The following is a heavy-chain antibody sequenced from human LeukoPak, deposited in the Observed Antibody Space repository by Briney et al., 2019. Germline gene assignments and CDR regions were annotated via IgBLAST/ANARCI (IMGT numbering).Heavy chain of an antibody. J-gene: IGHJ4*02. V-gene: IGHV4-38-2*02. D-gene: IGHD2-21*02. Sequence: SETLSLTCTVSGYSISSGYYWGWIRQPPGKGLEWIGSIYHSGSAYYNPSLKSRVIISIDTSKNQFSLKLSSVTAADTAVYYCASSGSTATTFDYWGQGTLVTVSS. CDR1: GYSISSGYY. CDR3: ASSGSTATTFDY. CDR2: IYHSGSA.